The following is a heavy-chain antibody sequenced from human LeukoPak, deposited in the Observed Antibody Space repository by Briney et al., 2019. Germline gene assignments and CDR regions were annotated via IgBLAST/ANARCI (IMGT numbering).Heavy chain of an antibody. CDR1: GYTFSPYW. V-gene: IGHV3-7*03. D-gene: IGHD3-10*02. CDR2: ISDGGSAT. J-gene: IGHJ5*02. CDR3: TRENYVPDP. Sequence: GGSLRLSCVASGYTFSPYWMSWVRQTPGKGLEWVASISDGGSATYYVDSVRGRFTISRDDAKNSLSLQMNGLRADDTAVYYCTRENYVPDPWGQGTLVTVSS.